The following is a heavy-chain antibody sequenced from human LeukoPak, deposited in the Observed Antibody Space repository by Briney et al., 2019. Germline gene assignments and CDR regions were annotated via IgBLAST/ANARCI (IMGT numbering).Heavy chain of an antibody. J-gene: IGHJ4*02. Sequence: PSETLSLTCTVSGGSISSKSHYWGWIRQSPGKGLEWIGSIFYSGRTYYNPSLKSRVTISVDTSKNQFSLKLSSVTAADTAVYYCARNWDPMPFDCWGQGTLVTVSS. CDR3: ARNWDPMPFDC. CDR1: GGSISSKSHY. CDR2: IFYSGRT. D-gene: IGHD7-27*01. V-gene: IGHV4-39*01.